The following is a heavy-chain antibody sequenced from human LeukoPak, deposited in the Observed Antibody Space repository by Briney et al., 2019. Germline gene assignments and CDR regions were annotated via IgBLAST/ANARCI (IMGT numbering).Heavy chain of an antibody. CDR1: GYTFTGYY. Sequence: GASVKVSCKASGYTFTGYYMHWVRQAPGQGLEWMGRISPNSGGTNYAQKFQGRVTMTRDTSISTAYMELSRLRSDDTAVYYCARAFQTLMVATKGPLPYYFDYWGQGTLVTVSS. V-gene: IGHV1-2*06. CDR3: ARAFQTLMVATKGPLPYYFDY. J-gene: IGHJ4*02. CDR2: ISPNSGGT. D-gene: IGHD5-12*01.